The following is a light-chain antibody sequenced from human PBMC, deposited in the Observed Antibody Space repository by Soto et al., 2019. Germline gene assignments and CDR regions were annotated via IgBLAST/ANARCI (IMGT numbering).Light chain of an antibody. Sequence: DIQMTQSPSSLSASVGDRVTSTCRASQDISVYLAWYQQKPAKVPTLLIYSASTLQSGVPSRLSGSGSGTYFTLTISSLHPEDLATYYGPQFNTAPLTFGQGTRLEIK. CDR3: PQFNTAPLT. J-gene: IGKJ5*01. CDR2: SAS. CDR1: QDISVY. V-gene: IGKV1-27*01.